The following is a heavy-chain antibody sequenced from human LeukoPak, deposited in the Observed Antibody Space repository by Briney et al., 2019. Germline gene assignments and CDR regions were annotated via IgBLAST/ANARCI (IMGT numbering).Heavy chain of an antibody. Sequence: SETLTLTCIGSGVPIRRYYLTWIQQPPGKGLQWIGFSHHSGGAYYNPSLKSRVTISLDTSKNQFSLKLSSVTAADTAVYYCARQDTAMSYAYDIWGQGTMVIVSS. CDR2: SHHSGGA. CDR3: ARQDTAMSYAYDI. J-gene: IGHJ3*02. V-gene: IGHV4-59*08. CDR1: GVPIRRYY. D-gene: IGHD5-18*01.